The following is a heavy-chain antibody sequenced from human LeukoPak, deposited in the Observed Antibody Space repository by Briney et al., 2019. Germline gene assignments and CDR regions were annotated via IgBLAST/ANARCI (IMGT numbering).Heavy chain of an antibody. D-gene: IGHD4-23*01. CDR2: ISYDGSNK. CDR1: GITFSSYG. CDR3: ARDLGTTVVTLFDY. J-gene: IGHJ4*02. V-gene: IGHV3-30*03. Sequence: GGTLRLSCAASGITFSSYGMSWVRQAPGKGLEWVAVISYDGSNKYYADSVKGRFTISRDNSKNTLYLQMNSLRAEDTAVYYCARDLGTTVVTLFDYWGQGTLVTVSS.